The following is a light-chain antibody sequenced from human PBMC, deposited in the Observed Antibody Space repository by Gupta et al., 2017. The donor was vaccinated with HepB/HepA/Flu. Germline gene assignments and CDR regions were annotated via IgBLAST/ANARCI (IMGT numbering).Light chain of an antibody. V-gene: IGKV1-12*01. Sequence: IHLTQSPSSLSASVGDSVAITCRASQGISSWLAWYQQKPGDAPRLLLYDASSSQSGVPSRFSGSRSGTDFTLTIISLQPEDFATYYCHQANSFPLTFGGGTKVEI. CDR2: DAS. CDR1: QGISSW. CDR3: HQANSFPLT. J-gene: IGKJ4*01.